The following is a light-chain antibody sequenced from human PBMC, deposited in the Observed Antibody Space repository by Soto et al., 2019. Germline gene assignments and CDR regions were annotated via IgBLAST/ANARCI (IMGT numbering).Light chain of an antibody. V-gene: IGKV3-11*01. CDR3: QQRSNWPQIT. Sequence: DTVLTQSPGTLSLSPGERATLSCLASQSVGTYLAWYQQKPGQAPRLLIYDASNRATGIPARFSGSGSGTDFTLTISSLEPEDFAVYYCQQRSNWPQITFGQGTRLEIK. J-gene: IGKJ5*01. CDR2: DAS. CDR1: QSVGTY.